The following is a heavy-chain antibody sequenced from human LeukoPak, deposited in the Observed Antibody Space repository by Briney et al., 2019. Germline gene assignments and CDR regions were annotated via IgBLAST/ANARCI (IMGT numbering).Heavy chain of an antibody. Sequence: PSETLSLTCTVSGYSISSGYYWGWIRQPPGKGLEWIGSIYHSGSTYYNPSLKSRVTISVDTSKNQFSLKLSSVTAADTAVYYCATIGPSVAAEGYWGQGTLVTVSS. CDR3: ATIGPSVAAEGY. D-gene: IGHD6-13*01. V-gene: IGHV4-38-2*02. CDR1: GYSISSGYY. J-gene: IGHJ4*02. CDR2: IYHSGST.